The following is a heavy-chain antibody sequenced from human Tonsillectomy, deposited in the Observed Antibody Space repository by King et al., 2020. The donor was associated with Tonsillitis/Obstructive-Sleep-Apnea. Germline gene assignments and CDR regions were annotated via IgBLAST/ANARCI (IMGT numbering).Heavy chain of an antibody. Sequence: QLVQSGAEVKKPGASVKVSCKASGYTFTNYYLHWVRQAPGQGLEWMGIINPSGSSTDYAQKFQGRVTLTSDTSTSTVYMELSSLRSEDTAVYYCARGLDRRITVLVVAQGGGFFDCGGRGTLVTVSS. CDR3: ARGLDRRITVLVVAQGGGFFDC. CDR2: INPSGSST. V-gene: IGHV1-46*01. D-gene: IGHD3-22*01. CDR1: GYTFTNYY. J-gene: IGHJ4*02.